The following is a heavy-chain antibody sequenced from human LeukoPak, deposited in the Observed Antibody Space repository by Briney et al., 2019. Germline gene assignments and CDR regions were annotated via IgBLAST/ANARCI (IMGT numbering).Heavy chain of an antibody. CDR3: ARDLHWGLGSSSWYASLAY. D-gene: IGHD6-13*01. CDR2: IYYSGST. CDR1: GGSVSSGSYY. Sequence: SETLSLTCTVSGGSVSSGSYYWSWIRQPPGKGLEWIGYIYYSGSTNYNPSLKSRVTISVDTSKNQFSLKLSSVTAADAAVYYCARDLHWGLGSSSWYASLAYWGQGTLVTVSS. V-gene: IGHV4-61*01. J-gene: IGHJ4*02.